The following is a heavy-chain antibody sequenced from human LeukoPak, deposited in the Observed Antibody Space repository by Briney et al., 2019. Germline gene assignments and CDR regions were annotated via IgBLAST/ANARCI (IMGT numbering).Heavy chain of an antibody. J-gene: IGHJ4*02. CDR3: AKDPPAYYYGSGTFDY. D-gene: IGHD3-10*01. CDR1: GFTFSSYA. Sequence: GRSLRLSCAASGFTFSSYAMHWVRQAPGKGLEWVAVISYDGSNKYYADSVKGRFTISRDNSKNTLYLQMNSLRAEDTAVYYCAKDPPAYYYGSGTFDYWGQGTLVTVSS. CDR2: ISYDGSNK. V-gene: IGHV3-30*04.